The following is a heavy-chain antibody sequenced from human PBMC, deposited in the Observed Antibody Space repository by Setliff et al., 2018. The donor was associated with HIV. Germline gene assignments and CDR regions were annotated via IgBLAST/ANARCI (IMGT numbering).Heavy chain of an antibody. CDR1: GGSMRSSGYS. CDR2: IYYNGNA. V-gene: IGHV4-30-2*01. CDR3: ARYSTLTTNFDY. Sequence: SETLSLTCAVSGGSMRSSGYSWTWIRQAPGKGLEWVGYIYYNGNAYYNPSLKSRVTISVDTSKNQFSLKLAFVTAADTAVYYCARYSTLTTNFDYWGQGTLVTVSS. J-gene: IGHJ4*02. D-gene: IGHD4-17*01.